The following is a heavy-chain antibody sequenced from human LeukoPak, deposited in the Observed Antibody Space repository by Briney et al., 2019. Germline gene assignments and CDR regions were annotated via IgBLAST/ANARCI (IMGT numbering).Heavy chain of an antibody. V-gene: IGHV4-31*03. CDR3: AREYSSSSGRSFDY. Sequence: PSETLSLTCTVSGGSISSGGYYWSWIRQHPGKGLEWIGYIYYSGSTYYNPSLKSRVTISVDTSKNQFFLKLSSVTAADTAVYYCAREYSSSSGRSFDYWGQGTLVTVSS. D-gene: IGHD6-6*01. CDR1: GGSISSGGYY. J-gene: IGHJ4*02. CDR2: IYYSGST.